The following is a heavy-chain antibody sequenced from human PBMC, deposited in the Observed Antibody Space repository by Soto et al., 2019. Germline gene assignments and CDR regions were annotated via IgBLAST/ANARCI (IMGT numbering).Heavy chain of an antibody. Sequence: EAQLLESGGGLVQPGGSLRLSCVASGFTFNYYDVTWVRRAPGKGLDWVSTISDTGRDTYFGDSVRGRFSISRDKSRNAVYLQMHSLTVDDTALYYCATSSERLSLVTLGGLIPLGFDYWGHGILVTVSS. D-gene: IGHD3-16*01. CDR1: GFTFNYYD. CDR2: ISDTGRDT. V-gene: IGHV3-23*02. CDR3: ATSSERLSLVTLGGLIPLGFDY. J-gene: IGHJ4*01.